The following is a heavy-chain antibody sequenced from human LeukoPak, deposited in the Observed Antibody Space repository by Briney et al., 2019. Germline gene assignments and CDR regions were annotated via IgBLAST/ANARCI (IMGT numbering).Heavy chain of an antibody. D-gene: IGHD1-26*01. CDR1: GYTFTGYY. Sequence: ASVKVSCKASGYTFTGYYMHWVRQAPGQGLEWMGWISAYNGNTNYAQKLQGRVTMTTDTSTSTAYMELRSLRSDDTAVYYCAREDPISGSYGYWGQGTLVTVSS. V-gene: IGHV1-18*04. CDR3: AREDPISGSYGY. J-gene: IGHJ4*02. CDR2: ISAYNGNT.